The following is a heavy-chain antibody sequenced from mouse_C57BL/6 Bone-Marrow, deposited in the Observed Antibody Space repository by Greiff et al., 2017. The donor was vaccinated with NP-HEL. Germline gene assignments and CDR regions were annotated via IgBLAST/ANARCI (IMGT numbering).Heavy chain of an antibody. CDR2: IRLKSDNYAT. D-gene: IGHD3-1*01. CDR3: TGRGYRGG. V-gene: IGHV6-3*01. Sequence: EVQVVESGGGLVQPGGSMKLSCVASGFTFSNYWMNWVRQSPEKGLEWVAQIRLKSDNYATHYAESVKGRFTISRDDSKSSGYRQMNNLRAEDTGIYYCTGRGYRGGWGQGTLVTVSA. J-gene: IGHJ3*01. CDR1: GFTFSNYW.